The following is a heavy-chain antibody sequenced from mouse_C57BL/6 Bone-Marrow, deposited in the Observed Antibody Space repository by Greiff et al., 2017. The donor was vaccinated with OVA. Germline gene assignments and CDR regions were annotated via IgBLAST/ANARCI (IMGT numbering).Heavy chain of an antibody. CDR3: ARSLLY. Sequence: EVKVVESGGDLVKPGGSLKLSCAASGFTFSSYGMSWVRQTPDKRLEWVATISSGGSYTYYPDSVKGRFTISRDNAKNTLYLQMSSLKSEDTAMYYCARSLLYWGQGTTLTVSS. J-gene: IGHJ2*01. CDR2: ISSGGSYT. CDR1: GFTFSSYG. V-gene: IGHV5-6*01. D-gene: IGHD1-1*01.